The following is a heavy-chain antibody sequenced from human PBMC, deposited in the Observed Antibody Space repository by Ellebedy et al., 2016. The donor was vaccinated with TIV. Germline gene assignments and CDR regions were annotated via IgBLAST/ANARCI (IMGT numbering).Heavy chain of an antibody. D-gene: IGHD6-19*01. CDR2: INWDDDH. CDR1: GFSLTTSGMS. CDR3: ARTPREAVAGSSFDY. Sequence: SGPTLVKPTQSLTLTCPFSGFSLTTSGMSVSWIRQPPGKALQWLALINWDDDHYYSTSLKTRLTISKATSKDQVVLTMTDMDPVDTATYYCARTPREAVAGSSFDYWGQGTLVTVSS. J-gene: IGHJ4*02. V-gene: IGHV2-70*01.